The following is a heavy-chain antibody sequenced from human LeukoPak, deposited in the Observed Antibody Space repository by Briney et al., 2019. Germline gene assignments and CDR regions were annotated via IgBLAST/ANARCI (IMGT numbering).Heavy chain of an antibody. CDR2: IIPIFGTA. D-gene: IGHD6-13*01. J-gene: IGHJ3*02. V-gene: IGHV1-69*05. CDR1: GGTFSIYA. CDR3: ARPIAAAGNDAFDI. Sequence: SVKVSCKASGGTFSIYAISWVRQAPGQGREWMGRIIPIFGTANYAQKFQGRVTITTDESTSTAYMELSSLRSEDTAVYYCARPIAAAGNDAFDIWGQGTMVTVSS.